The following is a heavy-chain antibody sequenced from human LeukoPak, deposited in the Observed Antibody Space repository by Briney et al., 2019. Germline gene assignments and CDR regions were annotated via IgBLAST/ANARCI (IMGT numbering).Heavy chain of an antibody. CDR3: TTERNWELLRPYGLDI. V-gene: IGHV3-15*01. CDR1: GFTFSSYA. Sequence: GGSLRLSCAASGFTFSSYAMPWVRQAPGKGLEWVGRIRSKIEGETRDYAAPVKGRFTISRDDSKSTMYLQMNVLKTEDSAVYYCTTERNWELLRPYGLDIWGQGTTVTVSS. J-gene: IGHJ6*02. D-gene: IGHD1-26*01. CDR2: IRSKIEGETR.